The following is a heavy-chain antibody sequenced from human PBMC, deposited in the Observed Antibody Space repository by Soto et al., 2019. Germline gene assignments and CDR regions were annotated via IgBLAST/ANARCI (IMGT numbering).Heavy chain of an antibody. CDR2: IDPSDSQT. Sequence: GESLKISCKGSGYSFAGYWITWVRQKPGKGPEWMGRIDPSDSQTYYSPSFRGHVTISATKSITTVFLQWSSLRASDTAMYYCARQIYDSDTGPNFQYYFDSWGQGTPVTVSS. V-gene: IGHV5-10-1*01. J-gene: IGHJ4*02. D-gene: IGHD3-22*01. CDR3: ARQIYDSDTGPNFQYYFDS. CDR1: GYSFAGYW.